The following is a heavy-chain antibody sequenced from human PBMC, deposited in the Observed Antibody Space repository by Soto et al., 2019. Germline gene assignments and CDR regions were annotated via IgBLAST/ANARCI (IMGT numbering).Heavy chain of an antibody. J-gene: IGHJ1*01. CDR2: IYSSGNT. V-gene: IGHV4-31*03. D-gene: IGHD2-8*01. Sequence: SETLSLTCSVSGGSIKSVAYYWTWIRQRPGRGLEYIGYIYSSGNTYYNPSLNSRASISLDTSENQFSLKLNSVTAADTAVYFCAREKFYNASRNNPVAEYFQHWGPGTLVTVSS. CDR3: AREKFYNASRNNPVAEYFQH. CDR1: GGSIKSVAYY.